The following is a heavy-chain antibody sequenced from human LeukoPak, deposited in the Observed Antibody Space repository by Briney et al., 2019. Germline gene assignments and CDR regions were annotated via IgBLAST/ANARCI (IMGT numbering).Heavy chain of an antibody. CDR3: ARDRPLQLERHAFDI. V-gene: IGHV1-2*02. Sequence: ASVKASCKASGYAFTGYYMHWVRQAPGQGLEWMGWINPNSGGTNYAQKFQGRVTMTRDTSISTAYMELSRLRSDDTAVYYCARDRPLQLERHAFDIWGQGTMVTVSS. CDR2: INPNSGGT. CDR1: GYAFTGYY. J-gene: IGHJ3*02. D-gene: IGHD1-1*01.